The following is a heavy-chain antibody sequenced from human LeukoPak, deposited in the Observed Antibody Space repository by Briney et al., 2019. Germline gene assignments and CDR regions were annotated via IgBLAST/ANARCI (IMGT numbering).Heavy chain of an antibody. J-gene: IGHJ3*02. CDR2: IYTSGST. D-gene: IGHD6-19*01. CDR3: ARGGIAVAGTRRWYAFDI. CDR1: GGSISSYY. Sequence: SETLSLTCTAYGGSISSYYWSWIRQPAGKGLEWIGRIYTSGSTNYNPSLKSRVTMSVDTSKNQFSLKLSSVTAADTAVYYCARGGIAVAGTRRWYAFDIWGQGTMVTVSS. V-gene: IGHV4-4*07.